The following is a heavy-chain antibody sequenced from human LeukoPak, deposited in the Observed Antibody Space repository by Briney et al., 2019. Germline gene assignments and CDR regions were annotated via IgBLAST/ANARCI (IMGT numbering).Heavy chain of an antibody. J-gene: IGHJ4*02. Sequence: PGGSLRLSCAASGFSVSSNYMSWVRQAPGKGLEWVSVIYSGGSTYYADSVKGRFTISRDNSKNTLYVQMNSLRAEDTAVYYCARGRQYSTGWYYFDHWGQGTLVTVSS. CDR3: ARGRQYSTGWYYFDH. CDR1: GFSVSSNY. V-gene: IGHV3-66*01. D-gene: IGHD6-19*01. CDR2: IYSGGST.